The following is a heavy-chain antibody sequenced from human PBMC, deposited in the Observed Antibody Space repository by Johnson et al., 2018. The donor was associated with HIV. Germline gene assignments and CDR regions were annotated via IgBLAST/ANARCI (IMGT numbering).Heavy chain of an antibody. J-gene: IGHJ3*02. V-gene: IGHV3-52*01. Sequence: MQLVESGGGLVQPGGSLRLSCAASGFTFSSSWMHWVCQAPEKGLEWVADIKCDGSEKYYADSVKGRFTISRDNSKNPLYLQMNSLRAEDTAVYYCASSAPGLLPNDAFDIWGQGTMVTVSS. CDR2: IKCDGSEK. CDR3: ASSAPGLLPNDAFDI. CDR1: GFTFSSSW. D-gene: IGHD2-15*01.